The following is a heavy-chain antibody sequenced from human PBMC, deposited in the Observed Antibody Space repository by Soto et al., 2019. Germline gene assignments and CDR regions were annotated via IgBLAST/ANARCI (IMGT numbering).Heavy chain of an antibody. V-gene: IGHV3-30*18. D-gene: IGHD2-21*01. Sequence: QVQLVESGGGVVQPGRSLRLSCAASGFTFSSYGMHWVRQAPGKGLEWVAVISYDGSNKYYADSVKGRFTISRDNSKNTLYLQMNSLRAEDTAVYYCAKDDPIWAFDIWGQGTMVTVSS. CDR2: ISYDGSNK. J-gene: IGHJ3*02. CDR1: GFTFSSYG. CDR3: AKDDPIWAFDI.